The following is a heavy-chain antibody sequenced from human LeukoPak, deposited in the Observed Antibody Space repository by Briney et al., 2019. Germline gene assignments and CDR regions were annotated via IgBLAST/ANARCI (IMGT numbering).Heavy chain of an antibody. Sequence: GGSLRLSCAASGFTFSTYGISWVRQAPGKGLEWILGIGPSGAATYYADSVKGRFTISRDNSKNTLYLQMNSLRAEDTAVYYCAKDTGLGGDYWGQGTLVTVSS. CDR3: AKDTGLGGDY. J-gene: IGHJ4*02. D-gene: IGHD2-8*02. V-gene: IGHV3-23*01. CDR2: IGPSGAAT. CDR1: GFTFSTYG.